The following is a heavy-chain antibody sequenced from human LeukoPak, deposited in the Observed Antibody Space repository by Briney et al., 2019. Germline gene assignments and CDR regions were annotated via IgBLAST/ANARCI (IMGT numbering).Heavy chain of an antibody. Sequence: GGSLRLSCAASGFTVSSNYMSWVRQAPGKGLEWVSVIYSGGSTYYADSVKGRFTISRDNSKNTLYLQMNSLRAEDTAVYYCAREASVKADKNYFDYWGQGTLVTVSS. D-gene: IGHD3-22*01. J-gene: IGHJ4*02. CDR2: IYSGGST. V-gene: IGHV3-53*01. CDR1: GFTVSSNY. CDR3: AREASVKADKNYFDY.